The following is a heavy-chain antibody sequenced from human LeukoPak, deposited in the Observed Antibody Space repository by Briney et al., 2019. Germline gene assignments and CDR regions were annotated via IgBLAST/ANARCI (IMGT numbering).Heavy chain of an antibody. J-gene: IGHJ4*02. D-gene: IGHD6-19*01. CDR1: GYTFTGYY. V-gene: IGHV1-2*02. CDR3: ARDQGSGWPSFDY. Sequence: ASVKVSCKASGYTFTGYYMHWGRQAPGQGLEWMGWINPNSGGTNYAQKFQGRVTMTRDTSTSTAYMELSRLRSDDTAVYYCARDQGSGWPSFDYWGQGTLVTVSS. CDR2: INPNSGGT.